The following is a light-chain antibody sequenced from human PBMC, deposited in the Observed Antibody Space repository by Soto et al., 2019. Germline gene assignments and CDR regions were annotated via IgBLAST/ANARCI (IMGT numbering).Light chain of an antibody. Sequence: QSALTQPPSVSGSPGQSVTISCTGTSSDVGSYNRVSWYKQPPGAAPKRVIYEVFHRPSGVPDRFSGSKSGNTASLTISGLQAEDEADFYCYSYTSSSTYVFGTGTKLTVL. V-gene: IGLV2-18*02. CDR1: SSDVGSYNR. J-gene: IGLJ1*01. CDR2: EVF. CDR3: YSYTSSSTYV.